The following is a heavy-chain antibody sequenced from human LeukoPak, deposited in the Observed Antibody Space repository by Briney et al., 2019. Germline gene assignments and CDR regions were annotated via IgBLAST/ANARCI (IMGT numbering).Heavy chain of an antibody. CDR3: ARRLTQYDCFDP. Sequence: SQTLSLTCAISGDSVSNNIATWNWIRQSPSRGLEWLGRTYYRSTWYNDYAVSVRGRITVNPDTSKNQFSLHLNSVTPEDTAVYYCARRLTQYDCFDPWGQGILVTVSS. V-gene: IGHV6-1*01. CDR1: GDSVSNNIAT. CDR2: TYYRSTWYN. J-gene: IGHJ5*02. D-gene: IGHD2-2*01.